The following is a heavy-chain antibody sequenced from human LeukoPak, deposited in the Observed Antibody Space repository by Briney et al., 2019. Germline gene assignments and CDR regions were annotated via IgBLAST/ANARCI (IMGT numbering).Heavy chain of an antibody. Sequence: SETLSLTCTVSGGSISSYSWSWIRQPPGKGLEWIGSIYYSGSTNYNPSLKSRVTMTVDTSKNQFSLKLSSVTAADTAVYYCARHGGESIVAMILHAFDIWGQGTMVTVSS. J-gene: IGHJ3*02. CDR1: GGSISSYS. V-gene: IGHV4-59*08. D-gene: IGHD5-12*01. CDR3: ARHGGESIVAMILHAFDI. CDR2: IYYSGST.